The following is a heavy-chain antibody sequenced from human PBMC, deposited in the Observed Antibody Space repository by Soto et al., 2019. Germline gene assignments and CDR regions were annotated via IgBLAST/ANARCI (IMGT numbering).Heavy chain of an antibody. Sequence: QVQLVESGGGVVQPGRSLRLSCAAAGFSFSDYGMHWFRQGPGKGLEWVAAISHGGIRKHYADSVKGRFTISRDNSKKTVYLHLSSLRSDDTAKYYCVKDWVGGSNRYQLDYWGQGTVVTVSS. CDR2: ISHGGIRK. D-gene: IGHD1-26*01. CDR3: VKDWVGGSNRYQLDY. CDR1: GFSFSDYG. J-gene: IGHJ4*02. V-gene: IGHV3-30*18.